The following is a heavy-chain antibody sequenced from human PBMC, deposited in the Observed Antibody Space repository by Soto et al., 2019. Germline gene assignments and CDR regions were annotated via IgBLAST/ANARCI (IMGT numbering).Heavy chain of an antibody. V-gene: IGHV3-64D*06. CDR1: GLTFSNYA. J-gene: IGHJ6*02. Sequence: GGSLRLSCLASGLTFSNYAMHWVRQAPGKGLEYVSAISDNWGDTDYADSVKGRFTISRDNSKNTLYLQMTSLRVEDTAVYYCGWFGSQGYNGMDVWGQGTTVTVSS. D-gene: IGHD3-10*01. CDR3: GWFGSQGYNGMDV. CDR2: ISDNWGDT.